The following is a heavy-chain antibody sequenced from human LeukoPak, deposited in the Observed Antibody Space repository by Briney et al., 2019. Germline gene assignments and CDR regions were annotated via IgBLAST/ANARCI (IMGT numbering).Heavy chain of an antibody. D-gene: IGHD6-6*01. J-gene: IGHJ4*02. V-gene: IGHV4-59*08. CDR3: ARAYSSSPILFDY. CDR1: GGSISSYY. Sequence: SETLSLTCTVSGGSISSYYWSWIRQPPGKGLEWIGYIYYSGSTNYNPSLKSRVTISVDTSKNQFSLKLSSVTAADTAVYYCARAYSSSPILFDYWGQGTLVTVSS. CDR2: IYYSGST.